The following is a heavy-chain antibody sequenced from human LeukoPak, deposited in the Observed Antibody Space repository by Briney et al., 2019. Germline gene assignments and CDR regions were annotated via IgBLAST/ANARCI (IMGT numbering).Heavy chain of an antibody. D-gene: IGHD4-23*01. CDR3: ARGGAGNPFDY. J-gene: IGHJ4*02. V-gene: IGHV3-48*03. CDR1: GFTFSSYE. CDR2: ISSSGSTI. Sequence: GGSLRLSCAASGFTFSSYEMNWVRQAPGKGLEWVSYISSSGSTIYYADSVKGRFTISRDNAKNSLYLQMNSLRAEDTAVYYCARGGAGNPFDYWGQGTLVTVSS.